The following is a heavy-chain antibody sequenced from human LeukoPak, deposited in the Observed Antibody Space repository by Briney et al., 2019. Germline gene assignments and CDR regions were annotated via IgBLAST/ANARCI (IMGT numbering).Heavy chain of an antibody. CDR2: IKSKADGGTT. V-gene: IGHV3-15*01. D-gene: IGHD2-15*01. J-gene: IGHJ4*02. CDR3: TAVATSAMSSGGK. Sequence: GGSLRLSCAASGFTFSKAWMSWVRQAPGKGLEWVGRIKSKADGGTTDYAAPVKGRFTISRDDSKNTLYLQMNSLKTEDTAVYYCTAVATSAMSSGGKWGQGTLVTVSS. CDR1: GFTFSKAW.